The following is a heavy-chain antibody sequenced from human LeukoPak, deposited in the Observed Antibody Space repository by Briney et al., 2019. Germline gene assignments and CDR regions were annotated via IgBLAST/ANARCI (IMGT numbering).Heavy chain of an antibody. CDR2: ITISGHTK. V-gene: IGHV3-48*03. J-gene: IGHJ5*02. Sequence: GGSLRLSCAASGFDLSTYEMNWVRQAPGKGLEWIADITISGHTKNYADSVRGRFTISRDNARTSLYLQMNSLRVEDTGVYYCARGDPHADLWGQGTLVAVSS. CDR3: ARGDPHADL. CDR1: GFDLSTYE.